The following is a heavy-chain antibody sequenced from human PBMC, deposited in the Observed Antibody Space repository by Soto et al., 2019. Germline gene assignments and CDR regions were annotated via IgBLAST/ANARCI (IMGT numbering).Heavy chain of an antibody. CDR1: GFTFSSYS. Sequence: VGSLRLSCAASGFTFSSYSMNWVRQAPGKGLEWVSSISSSSSYIYYADSVKGRFTISRDNAKNSLYLQMNSLRAEDTAVYYCARDPRDGYNRFDYCGQGTLVTVSS. D-gene: IGHD5-12*01. J-gene: IGHJ4*02. CDR2: ISSSSSYI. V-gene: IGHV3-21*01. CDR3: ARDPRDGYNRFDY.